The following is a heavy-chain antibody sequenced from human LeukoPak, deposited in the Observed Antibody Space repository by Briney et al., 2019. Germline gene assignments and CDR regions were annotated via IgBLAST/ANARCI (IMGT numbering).Heavy chain of an antibody. CDR3: AKDTGYSSSWYSYYYYYYGMDV. J-gene: IGHJ6*02. CDR1: GFTFSSYS. CDR2: ISSSSSYI. D-gene: IGHD6-13*01. V-gene: IGHV3-21*01. Sequence: GGSLRLSCAASGFTFSSYSMNWDRQAPGKGLEWVSSISSSSSYIYYADSVKGRFTISRDNSKNTLYLQMNSLRAEDTAVYYCAKDTGYSSSWYSYYYYYYGMDVWGQGTTVTVSS.